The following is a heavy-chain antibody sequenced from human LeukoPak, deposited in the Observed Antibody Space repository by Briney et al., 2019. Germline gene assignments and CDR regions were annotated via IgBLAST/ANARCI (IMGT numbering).Heavy chain of an antibody. CDR2: IKQDGREK. CDR1: GFTFSSYW. J-gene: IGHJ4*02. CDR3: ARDLSYCGGDCPPTGLGY. V-gene: IGHV3-7*01. Sequence: GGSLRLSCAASGFTFSSYWMSWVRQAPGKGLEWVANIKQDGREKFYVDSVKGRFTISRDNAKNSLYLQMNSLRAEDTAVYYCARDLSYCGGDCPPTGLGYWGQGTLVTVSS. D-gene: IGHD2-21*02.